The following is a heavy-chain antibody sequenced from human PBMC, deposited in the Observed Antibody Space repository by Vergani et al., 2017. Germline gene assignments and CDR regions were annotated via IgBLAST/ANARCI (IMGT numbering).Heavy chain of an antibody. CDR1: GGSISSGSYY. CDR3: ARQYPGWRGHWYFDY. J-gene: IGHJ4*02. V-gene: IGHV4-61*02. Sequence: QVQLQESGPGLVKPSQTLSLTCTVSGGSISSGSYYWSWIRQPAGKGLEWIGRIYTSGSTNYNPSLKSRVTMSVDTSKNQFSLKLTSVTATDTAVYYCARQYPGWRGHWYFDYWGRGTLVTVSS. D-gene: IGHD1-1*01. CDR2: IYTSGST.